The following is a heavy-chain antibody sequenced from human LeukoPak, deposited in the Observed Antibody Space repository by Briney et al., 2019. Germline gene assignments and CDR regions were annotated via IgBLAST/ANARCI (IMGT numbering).Heavy chain of an antibody. CDR3: ARTVKTYYYDSSGYQEAYYYYMDV. D-gene: IGHD3-22*01. V-gene: IGHV4-38-2*01. CDR1: GGSFSGYY. Sequence: PSETLSLTCAVYGGSFSGYYWGWIRQPPGKGLEWIGSIYHSGSTYYNPSLKSRVTISVDTSKNQFSLKLSSVTAADTAVYYCARTVKTYYYDSSGYQEAYYYYMDVWGKGTTVTISS. CDR2: IYHSGST. J-gene: IGHJ6*03.